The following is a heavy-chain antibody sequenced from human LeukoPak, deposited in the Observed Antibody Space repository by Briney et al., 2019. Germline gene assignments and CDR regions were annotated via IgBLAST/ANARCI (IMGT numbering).Heavy chain of an antibody. CDR3: ARRPETDSSGYYYFGY. D-gene: IGHD3-22*01. V-gene: IGHV5-51*01. J-gene: IGHJ4*02. CDR1: GYSFTSYW. CDR2: IYPGDSDT. Sequence: GESLQISCKGSGYSFTSYWIGWVRQMPGKGLEWMGIIYPGDSDTRYSPSFQGQVTISADKSISTAYLQWSSLKASDTAMYYCARRPETDSSGYYYFGYWGQGTLVTVSS.